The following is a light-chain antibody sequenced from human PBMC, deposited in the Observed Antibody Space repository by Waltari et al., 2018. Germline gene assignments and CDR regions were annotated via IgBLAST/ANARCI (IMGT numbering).Light chain of an antibody. CDR3: QQGYMTPRT. V-gene: IGKV1-39*01. J-gene: IGKJ1*01. Sequence: DIQMTQSPSSLSASVGDRVTITCRASQSVRNFLNWYQQEPGKAPKLLIYATSSLQTGVPSRFRGSGSGTDFTLSISSLQPEDFAIYFCQQGYMTPRTFGQGTKVEIK. CDR2: ATS. CDR1: QSVRNF.